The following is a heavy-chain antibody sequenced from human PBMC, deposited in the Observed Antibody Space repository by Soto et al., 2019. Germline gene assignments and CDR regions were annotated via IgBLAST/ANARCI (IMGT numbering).Heavy chain of an antibody. Sequence: PGEPMKISCKGSGYSFTSYWIVWVSQMPGKGLEWMGIIYPGDSDTRYSPSFQGQVSISADKSISTAYLQWSSLKASDTAIYYCARWDSSGNFNYYGIDVWGQGTTVTVSS. D-gene: IGHD3-10*01. CDR1: GYSFTSYW. J-gene: IGHJ6*02. CDR2: IYPGDSDT. CDR3: ARWDSSGNFNYYGIDV. V-gene: IGHV5-51*01.